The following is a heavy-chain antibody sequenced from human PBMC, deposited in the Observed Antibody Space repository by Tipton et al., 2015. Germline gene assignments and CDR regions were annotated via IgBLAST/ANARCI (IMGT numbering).Heavy chain of an antibody. D-gene: IGHD3-10*01. CDR3: ARFRYYGSESERGYFHGLDV. Sequence: GLVKPSETLSLTCTVSGGPVSSGSYYWNWIRQPPGKGLEWIGYIYYSGSTNYNPSLKSRVTISVDTSKSQFFLKLSSVTAADTAVYYCARFRYYGSESERGYFHGLDVWGQGTTVTVSS. CDR1: GGPVSSGSYY. CDR2: IYYSGST. V-gene: IGHV4-61*01. J-gene: IGHJ6*02.